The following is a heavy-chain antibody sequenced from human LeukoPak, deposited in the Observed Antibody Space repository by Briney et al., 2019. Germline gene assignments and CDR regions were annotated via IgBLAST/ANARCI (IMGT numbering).Heavy chain of an antibody. CDR1: GFTFSSYA. J-gene: IGHJ5*02. V-gene: IGHV3-23*01. Sequence: GGSLRLSCAASGFTFSSYAMNWVRQAPGKGLEWVSGISGSGTSTYYADSVKGRFTISRDNAKNTLYLQMNSLRAEDTAVYYCARETRPDIAAAASGWFDPWGQGTLVTVSS. D-gene: IGHD6-13*01. CDR2: ISGSGTST. CDR3: ARETRPDIAAAASGWFDP.